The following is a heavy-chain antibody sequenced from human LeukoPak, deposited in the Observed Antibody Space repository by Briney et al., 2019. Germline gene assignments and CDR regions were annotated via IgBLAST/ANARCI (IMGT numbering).Heavy chain of an antibody. CDR2: INPNSGGT. V-gene: IGHV1-2*02. J-gene: IGHJ5*02. D-gene: IGHD6-19*01. CDR3: ATQATSGWHFS. Sequence: GASVKVSCKASGCTFTGYYMHWVRQAPGQGLEWMGWINPNSGGTNYAQKFQGRVTMTGDTSLSTVYMELSRLRSDDTAVYYCATQATSGWHFSWGQGTLVTVSS. CDR1: GCTFTGYY.